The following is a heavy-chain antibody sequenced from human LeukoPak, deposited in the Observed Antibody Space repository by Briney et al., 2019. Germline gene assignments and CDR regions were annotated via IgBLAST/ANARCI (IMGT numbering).Heavy chain of an antibody. D-gene: IGHD3-22*01. J-gene: IGHJ6*03. V-gene: IGHV4-34*01. CDR2: INHSGST. CDR1: GGSFSGYY. Sequence: SETLSLTCAVYGGSFSGYYWSWIRQPPGKGLEWIGEINHSGSTNYNPSLKSRVTISVDTSKNQFSLKLSSVTAADTAVYYCAGKWLYSYYYMDVWGKGTTVTVSS. CDR3: AGKWLYSYYYMDV.